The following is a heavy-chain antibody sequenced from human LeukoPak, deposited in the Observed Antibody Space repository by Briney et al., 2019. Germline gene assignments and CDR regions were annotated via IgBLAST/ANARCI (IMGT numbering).Heavy chain of an antibody. Sequence: GASVKVSCKASGYTFTTYGISWVRQAPEQGLEWMGWSSAYNGKTTYAQKFQGRVTMTTDTSTTTAYMELRSLRSDDTAVYYCARDGTSSWYVYWGQGTLVTVFS. CDR1: GYTFTTYG. D-gene: IGHD6-13*01. J-gene: IGHJ4*02. CDR2: SSAYNGKT. CDR3: ARDGTSSWYVY. V-gene: IGHV1-18*01.